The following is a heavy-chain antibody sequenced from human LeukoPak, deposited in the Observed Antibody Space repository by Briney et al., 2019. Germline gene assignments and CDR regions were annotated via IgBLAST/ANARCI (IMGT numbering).Heavy chain of an antibody. CDR2: INPNSGST. J-gene: IGHJ4*02. CDR3: ARGRTTVTSVFDY. D-gene: IGHD4-11*01. CDR1: GYTFTNYY. Sequence: GASVKVSCKASGYTFTNYYMHWVRRAPGQGLEWMGIINPNSGSTSYAQKFQGRVTMTRDMSTSTVYMELSSLRFEDTAVYYCARGRTTVTSVFDYWGQGTLVTVSS. V-gene: IGHV1-46*01.